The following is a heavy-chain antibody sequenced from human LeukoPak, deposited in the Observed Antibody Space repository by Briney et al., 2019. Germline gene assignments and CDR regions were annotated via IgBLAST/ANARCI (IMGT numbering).Heavy chain of an antibody. Sequence: TFXXXYMHWVRQAPGQGLEWMGIINPSGGSASYAQKFQGRVTITADKSTSTAYMELSSLRSEDTAVYYCATFIGFHYYYYGMDVWGQGTTVTVSS. CDR1: TFXXXY. V-gene: IGHV1-46*01. CDR2: INPSGGSA. CDR3: ATFIGFHYYYYGMDV. J-gene: IGHJ6*02. D-gene: IGHD2/OR15-2a*01.